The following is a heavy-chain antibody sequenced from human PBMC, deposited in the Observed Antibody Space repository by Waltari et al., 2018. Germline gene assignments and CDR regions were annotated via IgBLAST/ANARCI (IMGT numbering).Heavy chain of an antibody. Sequence: QLQLQESGPGLLKPSETLSLTCSVSGGSISGSTYYWDWFRQPPGKGPEWIGNIYHSGTTSYNPSPKSRVAMSVDTSKNQFSLRLNSVTAADTAVYFCARQGQQLSNCWFDPWGQGILVTVSS. J-gene: IGHJ5*02. CDR2: IYHSGTT. CDR3: ARQGQQLSNCWFDP. D-gene: IGHD6-13*01. CDR1: GGSISGSTYY. V-gene: IGHV4-39*01.